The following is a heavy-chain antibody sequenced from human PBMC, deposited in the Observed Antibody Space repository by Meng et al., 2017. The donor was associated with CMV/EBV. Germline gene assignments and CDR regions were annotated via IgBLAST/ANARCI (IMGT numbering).Heavy chain of an antibody. V-gene: IGHV1-2*02. CDR3: ARGLPSPTIFGVVTNYYYYGMDV. Sequence: ASVKVSCKASGYTFTGYYMHWVRQAPGQGLEWMGWINPNSGGTNYAQKFQGRVTMTRNTSISTAYMELCSLRSEDTAVYYCARGLPSPTIFGVVTNYYYYGMDVWGQGTTVTVSS. D-gene: IGHD3-3*01. CDR2: INPNSGGT. CDR1: GYTFTGYY. J-gene: IGHJ6*02.